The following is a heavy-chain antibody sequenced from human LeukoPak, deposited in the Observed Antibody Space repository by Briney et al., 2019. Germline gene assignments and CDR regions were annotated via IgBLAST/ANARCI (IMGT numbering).Heavy chain of an antibody. CDR2: ISGSGGST. CDR3: AKGGLYSSSWSLLDY. Sequence: PGGSLRLSCAASGFTFSSYAMSWVRQAPGKGLVWVSAISGSGGSTYYADSVKGRFTISRDNSKNTLYLQMNSLRAEDTAVYYCAKGGLYSSSWSLLDYWGQGTLVTVSS. D-gene: IGHD6-13*01. V-gene: IGHV3-23*01. J-gene: IGHJ4*02. CDR1: GFTFSSYA.